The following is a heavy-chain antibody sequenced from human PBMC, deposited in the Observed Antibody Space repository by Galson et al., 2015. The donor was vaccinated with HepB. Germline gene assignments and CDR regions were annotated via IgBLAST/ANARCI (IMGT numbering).Heavy chain of an antibody. CDR2: ISAYDGDT. Sequence: SVKVSCKASGYTFSSYSITWVRQAPGQGLEWMGWISAYDGDTKYAQNLQGRLTMATDTSRTTAYMELRSLRSDDTAVYYCARGALVAVVGATQNNWFDPWGQGTLVTVSS. J-gene: IGHJ5*02. CDR1: GYTFSSYS. V-gene: IGHV1-18*01. CDR3: ARGALVAVVGATQNNWFDP. D-gene: IGHD2-15*01.